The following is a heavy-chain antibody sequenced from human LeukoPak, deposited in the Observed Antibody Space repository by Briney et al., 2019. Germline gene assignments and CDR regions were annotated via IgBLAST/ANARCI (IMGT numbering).Heavy chain of an antibody. Sequence: GESLKISCKGSGYRFTSYWIGWVRQMPGKGLEWMGIIYPGDSDTRYSPSFQGQVTISADKSISTAYLQWSSLKASDTAMYYCARQARTYSSSSGAFGSWGQGTLVTVSS. CDR2: IYPGDSDT. CDR3: ARQARTYSSSSGAFGS. J-gene: IGHJ5*02. CDR1: GYRFTSYW. V-gene: IGHV5-51*01. D-gene: IGHD6-6*01.